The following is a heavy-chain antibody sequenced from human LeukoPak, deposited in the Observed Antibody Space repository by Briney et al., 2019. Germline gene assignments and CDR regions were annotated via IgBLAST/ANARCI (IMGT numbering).Heavy chain of an antibody. CDR1: GFTFGSYA. J-gene: IGHJ4*02. Sequence: GGSLRLSCAASGFTFGSYAMSWVRQAPGKGLEWVSDINGSGGSTYYADSVRGRFTISRDNSKNTLYLQMNSLRAEDTAVYYCAKGRGYSYSLFDYWGQGPLVTVSS. D-gene: IGHD5-18*01. V-gene: IGHV3-23*01. CDR3: AKGRGYSYSLFDY. CDR2: INGSGGST.